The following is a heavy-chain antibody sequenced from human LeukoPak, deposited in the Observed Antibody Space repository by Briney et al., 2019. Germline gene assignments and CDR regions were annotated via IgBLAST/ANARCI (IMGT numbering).Heavy chain of an antibody. Sequence: GESLKISCKGSGYNFATYWIGWVRQMPGKGLEWMGIIYPGDSGTRYSPSFQGQVTISADKSISTAYLQWSSLRASDTAMYYCARGGDGYPTNFDYWGQGTLVTVSS. CDR1: GYNFATYW. J-gene: IGHJ4*02. V-gene: IGHV5-51*01. CDR2: IYPGDSGT. CDR3: ARGGDGYPTNFDY. D-gene: IGHD5-24*01.